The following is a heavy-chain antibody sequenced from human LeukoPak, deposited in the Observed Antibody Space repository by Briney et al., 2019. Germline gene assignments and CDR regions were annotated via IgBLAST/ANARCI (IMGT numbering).Heavy chain of an antibody. CDR3: ARSNAGVLYYFDY. J-gene: IGHJ4*02. CDR2: IKQDGSEK. D-gene: IGHD2-8*01. CDR1: GFTFSSYS. Sequence: SGGSLRLSCAASGFTFSSYSMNWVRQAPGKGLEWVANIKQDGSEKYYVDSVKGRFTISRDNAKNSLYLQMNSLRAEDTAVYYCARSNAGVLYYFDYWGQGTLVTVSS. V-gene: IGHV3-7*01.